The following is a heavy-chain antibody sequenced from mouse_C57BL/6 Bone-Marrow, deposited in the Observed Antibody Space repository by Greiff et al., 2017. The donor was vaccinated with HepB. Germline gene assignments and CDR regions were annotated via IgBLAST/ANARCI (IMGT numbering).Heavy chain of an antibody. CDR1: GYTFTSYG. V-gene: IGHV1-81*01. CDR2: IYPRSGNT. Sequence: QVQLKQSGAELARPGASVKLSCKASGYTFTSYGISWVKQRTGQGLEWIGEIYPRSGNTYYNEKFKGKATLTADKSSSTAYMELRSLTSEDSAVYFCARGRITTVVAPYAMDYWGQGTSVTVSS. J-gene: IGHJ4*01. D-gene: IGHD1-1*01. CDR3: ARGRITTVVAPYAMDY.